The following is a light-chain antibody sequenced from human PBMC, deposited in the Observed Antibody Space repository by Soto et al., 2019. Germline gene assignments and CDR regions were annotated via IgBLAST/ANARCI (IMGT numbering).Light chain of an antibody. CDR3: ISYTDRQSYL. CDR2: AVS. J-gene: IGLJ1*01. V-gene: IGLV2-14*03. Sequence: QSALTQSASVSGSPGQSITISCSGTSSDIGSYNHVAWYQQFPGKSPKLMIYAVSDRPSGVSDRFSGSKSGITASLTISGLQTEDEADYYCISYTDRQSYLFGTGTKVTAL. CDR1: SSDIGSYNH.